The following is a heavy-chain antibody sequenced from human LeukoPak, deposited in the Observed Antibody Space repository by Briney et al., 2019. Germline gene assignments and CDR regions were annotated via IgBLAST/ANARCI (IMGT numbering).Heavy chain of an antibody. Sequence: TGGSLRLSCAASGFTFSSYGMNWVRQAPGEGLVWVSRMNSDGGSTSYADSVKGRFTISRDNAKKTLYLQMNSLRAEDTAVYYCTRENGGYKGYEDYWGQGTLVTVSS. D-gene: IGHD5-12*01. CDR1: GFTFSSYG. CDR3: TRENGGYKGYEDY. J-gene: IGHJ4*02. V-gene: IGHV3-74*01. CDR2: MNSDGGST.